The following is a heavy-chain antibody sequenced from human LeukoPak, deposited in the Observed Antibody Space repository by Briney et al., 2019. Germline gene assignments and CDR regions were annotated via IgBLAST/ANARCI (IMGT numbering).Heavy chain of an antibody. V-gene: IGHV3-74*01. CDR1: GFSFSGHW. CDR3: ARGPSSNWSGLDF. J-gene: IGHJ4*02. D-gene: IGHD6-13*01. Sequence: GGSLRLSCAASGFSFSGHWMHWARQLPGKGRVWVSRISPTGSTTSYADSVKGRFTVSRDNAKNTLYLQVNNLRAEDTAVYYCARGPSSNWSGLDFWGQGTLLTVSS. CDR2: ISPTGSTT.